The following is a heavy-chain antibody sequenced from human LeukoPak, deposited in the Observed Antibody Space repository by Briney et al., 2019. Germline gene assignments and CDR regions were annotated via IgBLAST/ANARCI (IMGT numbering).Heavy chain of an antibody. D-gene: IGHD4-23*01. CDR3: VKDRIGGYFDF. CDR1: GFTFSSYV. CDR2: ISGSGGST. V-gene: IGHV3-23*01. Sequence: PGGSLRLSCAVSGFTFSSYVMSWVRQAPGKGLEWVSAISGSGGSTYYADSVKGRFTISRDNSKNTLYLQMSSLRTEDTAVYFCVKDRIGGYFDFWGQGTLVSVSS. J-gene: IGHJ4*02.